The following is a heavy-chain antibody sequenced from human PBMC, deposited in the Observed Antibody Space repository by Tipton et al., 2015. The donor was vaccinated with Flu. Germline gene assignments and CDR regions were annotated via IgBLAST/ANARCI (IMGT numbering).Heavy chain of an antibody. V-gene: IGHV4-39*07. D-gene: IGHD4-23*01. J-gene: IGHJ4*02. CDR3: ARVGVVTPLDY. CDR2: IYYSGST. CDR1: GASISSERYY. Sequence: TLSLTCTVSGASISSERYYWGWIRQPPGKGLEWIGSIYYSGSTYDNPSLKSRVTISVDTSKNQFSLKLSSVTAADTAVYYCARVGVVTPLDYRGRGTLVTVSS.